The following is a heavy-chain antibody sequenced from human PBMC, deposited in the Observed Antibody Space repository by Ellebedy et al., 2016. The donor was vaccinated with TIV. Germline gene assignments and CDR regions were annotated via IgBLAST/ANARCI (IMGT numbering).Heavy chain of an antibody. CDR3: AKGYCSSTSCYVVY. CDR2: ISWNSGSI. CDR1: GFTFDDYA. D-gene: IGHD2-2*01. V-gene: IGHV3-9*03. J-gene: IGHJ4*02. Sequence: PGGSLRLSCAASGFTFDDYAMHWVRQAPGKGLEWVSGISWNSGSIGYADSVKGRFTISRDNAKNSLYLQMNSLRAEDMALYYCAKGYCSSTSCYVVYWGQGTLVTVSS.